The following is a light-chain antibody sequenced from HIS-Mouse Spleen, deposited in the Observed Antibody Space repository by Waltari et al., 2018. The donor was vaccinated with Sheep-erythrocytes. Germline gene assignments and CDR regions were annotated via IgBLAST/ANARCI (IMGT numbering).Light chain of an antibody. CDR3: YSTDSSGNHWV. CDR2: EDS. V-gene: IGLV3-10*01. CDR1: ALPKKY. Sequence: SYELTQPRSVSVSPGQTARNTCSGDALPKKYAYWYQQKSGQAPVLVIYEDSKRPSGIPERFSGSTSGTMATLTISGAQVEDEADYYCYSTDSSGNHWVFGGGTKLTVL. J-gene: IGLJ3*02.